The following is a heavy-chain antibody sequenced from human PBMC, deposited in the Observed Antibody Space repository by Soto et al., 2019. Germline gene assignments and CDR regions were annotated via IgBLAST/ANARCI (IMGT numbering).Heavy chain of an antibody. CDR3: TRAVRLSGDGFDI. J-gene: IGHJ3*02. Sequence: GGSLRLSCTASGFTFSAYPISWFRQAPGKGLEFVAYIRTAAYGVTTEYAASVKDRFTISRDDSESIASLQMNSLKTEDTAVYYCTRAVRLSGDGFDIWGQGTMVTVSS. D-gene: IGHD1-1*01. V-gene: IGHV3-49*03. CDR1: GFTFSAYP. CDR2: IRTAAYGVTT.